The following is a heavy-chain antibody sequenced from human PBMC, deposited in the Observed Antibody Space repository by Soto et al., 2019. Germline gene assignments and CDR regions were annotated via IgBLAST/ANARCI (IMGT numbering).Heavy chain of an antibody. CDR3: ARGGGTSCRGDVWLKKPFDY. V-gene: IGHV1-69*06. CDR1: GGTFNNYA. CDR2: IIPISGTT. D-gene: IGHD2-21*01. J-gene: IGHJ4*02. Sequence: QVQLVQSGAEVKRPETSMKVSCKPSGGTFNNYAINWVRQAPGQGLEWMGAIIPISGTTKYAKKFQGRVTNTANKSTSTVQMKMSSVISEETAVYCCARGGGTSCRGDVWLKKPFDYWGQGTLVTVSS.